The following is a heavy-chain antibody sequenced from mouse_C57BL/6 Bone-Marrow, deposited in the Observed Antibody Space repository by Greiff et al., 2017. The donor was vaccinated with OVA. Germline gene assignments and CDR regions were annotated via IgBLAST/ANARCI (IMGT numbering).Heavy chain of an antibody. J-gene: IGHJ2*01. CDR3: ARGPYYYGSSYHY. CDR2: IYPGDGDT. Sequence: VQRVESGAELVKPGASVKISCKASGYAFSSYWMNWVKQRPGKGLEWIGQIYPGDGDTNYNGKFKGKATLTADKSSSTAYMQLSSLTSEDSAVYFCARGPYYYGSSYHYWGQGTTLTVSS. D-gene: IGHD1-1*01. V-gene: IGHV1-80*01. CDR1: GYAFSSYW.